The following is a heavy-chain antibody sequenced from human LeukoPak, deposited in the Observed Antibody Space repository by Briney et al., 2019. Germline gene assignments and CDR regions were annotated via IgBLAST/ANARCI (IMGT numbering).Heavy chain of an antibody. J-gene: IGHJ4*02. V-gene: IGHV3-30-3*01. D-gene: IGHD6-19*01. CDR2: ISYDGSNK. CDR3: ARVVSPRRGSSGWYDPFFDY. Sequence: GRSLRLSCAASGFTFSSYAMHWVRQAPGKGLEWVAVISYDGSNKYYADSVKGRFTISRDNSKNTLYLQMNSLRAEDTAVYYCARVVSPRRGSSGWYDPFFDYWGQGTLVTVSS. CDR1: GFTFSSYA.